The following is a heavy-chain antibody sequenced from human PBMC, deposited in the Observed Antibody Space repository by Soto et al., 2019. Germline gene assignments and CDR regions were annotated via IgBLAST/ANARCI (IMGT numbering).Heavy chain of an antibody. Sequence: SGPTLVNPTQTLTLTCTFSGFSLSTSGVGVGWIRQPPGKALEWLALIYWDDDKRYSPSLKSRLTITKDTSKNQVVLTMTNMDPVDTATYYCAHVGSLQIAVAVERRQNFDYWGQGTLVTVSS. V-gene: IGHV2-5*02. CDR1: GFSLSTSGVG. J-gene: IGHJ4*02. CDR2: IYWDDDK. D-gene: IGHD6-19*01. CDR3: AHVGSLQIAVAVERRQNFDY.